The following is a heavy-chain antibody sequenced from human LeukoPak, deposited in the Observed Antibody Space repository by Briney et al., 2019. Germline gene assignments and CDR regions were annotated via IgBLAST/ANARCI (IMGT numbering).Heavy chain of an antibody. CDR3: ASVTPRAYYYYGMDV. D-gene: IGHD1-26*01. J-gene: IGHJ6*02. CDR1: GFTFSDYY. CDR2: ISTSSSST. Sequence: GKSLRLSCAASGFTFSDYYMSWIRQAPGKGLEWVSYISTSSSSTNYADPVKGRFTISRDNAKNSLFLQINSLRAEDTAVYYCASVTPRAYYYYGMDVWGQGTTVTVSS. V-gene: IGHV3-11*03.